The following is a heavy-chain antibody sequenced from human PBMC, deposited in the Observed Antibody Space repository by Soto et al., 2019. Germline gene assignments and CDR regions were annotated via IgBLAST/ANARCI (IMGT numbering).Heavy chain of an antibody. CDR3: AAQPSGYYYFFDY. J-gene: IGHJ4*02. CDR2: IVVGSGNT. CDR1: GFTFTSSA. V-gene: IGHV1-58*02. D-gene: IGHD3-22*01. Sequence: ASVKVSCKASGFTFTSSAMQWVRQARGQRLEWIGWIVVGSGNTNYAQKFQERVTITRDMSTSTAYMELSSLRSEDTAVYYCAAQPSGYYYFFDYWGQGTLVTVSS.